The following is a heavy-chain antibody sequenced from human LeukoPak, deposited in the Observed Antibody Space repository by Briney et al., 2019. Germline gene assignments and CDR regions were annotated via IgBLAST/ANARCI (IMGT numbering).Heavy chain of an antibody. Sequence: SVKVSCKASGGTFSSYAITCVRQAPGQGLEWMGGIIPLFGTANYAQKFQGRVTITADESTSTAYMELSSLRSEDTAVHYCARDPTRYSGYGSPLVYFDYRGQGTLVTVSS. CDR3: ARDPTRYSGYGSPLVYFDY. CDR2: IIPLFGTA. V-gene: IGHV1-69*13. D-gene: IGHD5-12*01. CDR1: GGTFSSYA. J-gene: IGHJ4*02.